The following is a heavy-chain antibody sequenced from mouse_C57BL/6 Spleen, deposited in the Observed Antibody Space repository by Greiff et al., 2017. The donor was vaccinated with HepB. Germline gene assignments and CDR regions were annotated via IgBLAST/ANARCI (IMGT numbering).Heavy chain of an antibody. CDR2: IYPSDSET. Sequence: QVQLQQPGAELVRPGSSVKLSCKASGYTFTSYWMDWVKQRPGQGLEWIGNIYPSDSETHYNQKFKDKATLTVDKSSSTAYMQLSSLTSEDSAVYYCARGPNYYGSSYVEFDYWGQGTTLTVSS. D-gene: IGHD1-1*01. CDR1: GYTFTSYW. V-gene: IGHV1-61*01. J-gene: IGHJ2*01. CDR3: ARGPNYYGSSYVEFDY.